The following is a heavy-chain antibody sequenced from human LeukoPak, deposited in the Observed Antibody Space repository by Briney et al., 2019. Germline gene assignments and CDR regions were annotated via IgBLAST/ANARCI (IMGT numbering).Heavy chain of an antibody. J-gene: IGHJ4*02. V-gene: IGHV3-48*03. CDR3: TRDGKGGSRVGYYFDY. CDR2: ISSSGTTK. CDR1: GFTFSSYE. Sequence: GGPLRLSCAASGFTFSSYEMNWVRQAPGQGLEWVSYISSSGTTKYYADSVKGRFTISRDNAKNSLYLQMNSLRAEDTGVYYCTRDGKGGSRVGYYFDYWGQGTLVTVSS. D-gene: IGHD1-14*01.